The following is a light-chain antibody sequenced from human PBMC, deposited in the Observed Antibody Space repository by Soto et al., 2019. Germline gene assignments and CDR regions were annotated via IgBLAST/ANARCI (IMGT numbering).Light chain of an antibody. CDR2: GAS. CDR3: QQYNSYSQFT. J-gene: IGKJ3*01. V-gene: IGKV1-9*01. Sequence: IQLTQSPSSLSASVGDRVTITCRASPAIASFLAWYQQKPGTAPKLLIYGASTLQSGVPSRFSGSGSGTEFTLTISCLQPDDVATYYCQQYNSYSQFTFGPGTKVDIK. CDR1: PAIASF.